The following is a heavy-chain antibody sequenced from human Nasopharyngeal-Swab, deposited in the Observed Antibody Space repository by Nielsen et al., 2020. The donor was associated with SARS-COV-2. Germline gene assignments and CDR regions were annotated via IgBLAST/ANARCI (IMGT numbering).Heavy chain of an antibody. CDR1: GGSISSGGYY. D-gene: IGHD6-13*01. V-gene: IGHV4-31*03. Sequence: SETLSLTCTVSGGSISSGGYYWSWIRQHPGKGLEWIGYIYYSGSTYYNPSLKSRVTISVDTSKNQFSLKLSSVTAAGTAVYYCARDLRSSSWDAFSLWGQGTMVTVSS. J-gene: IGHJ3*01. CDR2: IYYSGST. CDR3: ARDLRSSSWDAFSL.